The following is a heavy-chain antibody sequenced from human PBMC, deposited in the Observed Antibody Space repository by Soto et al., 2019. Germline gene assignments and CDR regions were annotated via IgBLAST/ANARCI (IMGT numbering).Heavy chain of an antibody. J-gene: IGHJ6*02. D-gene: IGHD3-10*01. CDR3: ARGGGSGRYAMGV. CDR2: ISFSSTTI. CDR1: GFTFSSYS. V-gene: IGHV3-48*01. Sequence: EVQLVESGGGLVQPGGSLRLSCAASGFTFSSYSMNWVRQAPGKGLEWVSYISFSSTTIYYADSVKGRFTISRDNXGNSWYLQMNSLGAEDTAVYYCARGGGSGRYAMGVWGQGNTVTVSS.